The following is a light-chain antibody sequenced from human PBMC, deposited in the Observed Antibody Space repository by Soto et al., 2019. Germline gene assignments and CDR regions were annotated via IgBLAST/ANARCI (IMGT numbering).Light chain of an antibody. V-gene: IGKV3-20*01. CDR1: QSVSSSY. J-gene: IGKJ4*01. CDR3: QQYNTWPPLT. CDR2: GAS. Sequence: EIVLTQSPGTLSLSPGERATLSCRASQSVSSSYLAWYQQKPGQAPRLLIYGASSRATGIPDRFSGSGSGTDFTLTISRLEPEDFADYYCQQYNTWPPLTFGGGTKVEIK.